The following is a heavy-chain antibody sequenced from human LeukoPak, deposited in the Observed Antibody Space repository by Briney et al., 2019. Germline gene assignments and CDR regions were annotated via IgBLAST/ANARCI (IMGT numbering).Heavy chain of an antibody. CDR3: ARGLWFGELPLNYFDY. V-gene: IGHV4-59*01. CDR2: IYYSGST. Sequence: SETLSLTCTVSGGSISRYYWSWIRQPPGKGLEWIGYIYYSGSTNYNPSLKSRVTISVDTSKNQFSLKLSSVTAADTAVYYCARGLWFGELPLNYFDYWGQGTLVTVSS. J-gene: IGHJ4*02. CDR1: GGSISRYY. D-gene: IGHD3-10*01.